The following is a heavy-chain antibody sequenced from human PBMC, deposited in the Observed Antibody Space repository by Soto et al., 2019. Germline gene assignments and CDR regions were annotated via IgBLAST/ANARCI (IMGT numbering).Heavy chain of an antibody. D-gene: IGHD3-3*01. CDR1: VGSISSSSYY. CDR3: ARRGDFWSGYYFDY. Sequence: QLQLQESGPGLVKPSETLSLTCTVSVGSISSSSYYWGWIRQPPGKGMEWIGSIYYSGSTYYNPSLTRRVTISVDTSKNQFSLKLSSVTAADTAVYYCARRGDFWSGYYFDYWGQGTLVTVSS. J-gene: IGHJ4*02. CDR2: IYYSGST. V-gene: IGHV4-39*01.